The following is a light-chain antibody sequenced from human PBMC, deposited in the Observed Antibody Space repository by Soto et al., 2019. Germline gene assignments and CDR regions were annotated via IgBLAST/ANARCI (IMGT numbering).Light chain of an antibody. CDR1: QSITTS. V-gene: IGKV1-39*01. J-gene: IGKJ1*01. Sequence: DVQLTQSPSSLSASIGDTVTISCRSSQSITTSVNWYQQKSGRPPALLIYGASALQIGVPHRFSASGSGTDFTLTITGLQHEDFATYYCQQSYSLPRTFGQATKVDLK. CDR2: GAS. CDR3: QQSYSLPRT.